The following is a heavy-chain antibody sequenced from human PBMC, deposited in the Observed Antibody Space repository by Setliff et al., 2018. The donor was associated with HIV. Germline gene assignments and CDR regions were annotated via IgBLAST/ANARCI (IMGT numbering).Heavy chain of an antibody. D-gene: IGHD2-15*01. V-gene: IGHV4-4*07. Sequence: LSLTCTVSGDSIGYYYWSWIRQPAGRGLEWMGRIHTSGSTNYNPSLTSRVTLSVDTSKNQFFLKLTSLSAADTAAYYCARDRIEVVVDGPHDVFDVWGRGTTVT. CDR1: GDSIGYYY. CDR2: IHTSGST. CDR3: ARDRIEVVVDGPHDVFDV. J-gene: IGHJ3*01.